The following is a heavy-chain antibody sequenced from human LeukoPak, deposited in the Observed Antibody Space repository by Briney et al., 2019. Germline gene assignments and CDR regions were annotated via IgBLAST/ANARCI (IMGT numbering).Heavy chain of an antibody. Sequence: SETLSLTCSVSGGSISNYYWNWIRQPPGKGLEWIGSISYSGSTNYNPSLESRVTISVDTSKNQISLKVSSVTAADTAIYYCARAPERWYSYGSYTYHYMDVWGRGTTVTVSS. CDR1: GGSISNYY. CDR3: ARAPERWYSYGSYTYHYMDV. V-gene: IGHV4-59*01. CDR2: ISYSGST. D-gene: IGHD3-10*01. J-gene: IGHJ6*03.